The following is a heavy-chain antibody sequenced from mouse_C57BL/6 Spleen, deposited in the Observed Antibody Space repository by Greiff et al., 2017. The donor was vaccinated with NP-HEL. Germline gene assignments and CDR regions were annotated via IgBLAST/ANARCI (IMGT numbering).Heavy chain of an antibody. CDR2: IDPSDSYT. Sequence: QVQLQQPGAELVMPGASVKLSCKASGYTFTSYWMHWVKQRPGQGLEWIGEIDPSDSYTNYNQKFKGKSTLTVDKSSSTAYMQLSSLTSEDSAVYYCARGDSPAYWGQGTLVTVSA. CDR3: ARGDSPAY. CDR1: GYTFTSYW. V-gene: IGHV1-69*01. D-gene: IGHD2-12*01. J-gene: IGHJ3*01.